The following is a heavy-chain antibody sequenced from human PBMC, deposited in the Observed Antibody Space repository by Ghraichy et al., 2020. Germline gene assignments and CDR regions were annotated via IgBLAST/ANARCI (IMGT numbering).Heavy chain of an antibody. D-gene: IGHD3-22*01. CDR1: GFTFSSYA. V-gene: IGHV3-30*04. CDR2: ISYDGSNK. J-gene: IGHJ6*03. Sequence: GGSLRLSCAASGFTFSSYAMHWVRQAPGKGLEWVAVISYDGSNKYYADSVKGRFTISRDNSKNTLYLQMNSLRAEDTAVYYCARGVVITLYYMDVWGKGTTVTVSS. CDR3: ARGVVITLYYMDV.